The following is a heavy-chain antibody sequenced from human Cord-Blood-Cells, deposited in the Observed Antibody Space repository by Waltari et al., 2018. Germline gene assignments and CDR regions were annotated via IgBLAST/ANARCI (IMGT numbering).Heavy chain of an antibody. Sequence: QLQLQESGPGLVKPSETLSLTCTVSGGSISSSSYCWGWIRPPPGKGLEWIGSIYYSGSTYYNPSLKSRVTISVDTSKNQFSLKLSSVTAADTAVYYCARRHCSSTSCYKYFQHWGQGTLVTVSS. CDR1: GGSISSSSYC. CDR3: ARRHCSSTSCYKYFQH. J-gene: IGHJ1*01. CDR2: IYYSGST. D-gene: IGHD2-2*02. V-gene: IGHV4-39*01.